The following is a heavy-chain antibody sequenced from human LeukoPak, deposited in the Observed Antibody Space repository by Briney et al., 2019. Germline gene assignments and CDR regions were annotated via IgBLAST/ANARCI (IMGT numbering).Heavy chain of an antibody. V-gene: IGHV4-38-2*01. CDR3: ARLSGY. Sequence: SETLSLTCAVSGYFISSGYDWGWIRQPPGKGLEWIGTIYHSGSTYYNPSLKSRVTMSVDTSKNHFSLKLSSVTAADTAVYYCARLSGYWGQGTLVTVSS. CDR2: IYHSGST. J-gene: IGHJ4*02. CDR1: GYFISSGYD.